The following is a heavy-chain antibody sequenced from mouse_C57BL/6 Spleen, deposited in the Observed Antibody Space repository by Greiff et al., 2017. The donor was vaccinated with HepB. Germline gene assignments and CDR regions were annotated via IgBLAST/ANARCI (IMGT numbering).Heavy chain of an antibody. J-gene: IGHJ2*01. Sequence: EVKLMESEGGLVQPGSSMKLSCTASGFTFSDYYMAWVRQVPEKGLEWVANINYDGSSTYYLDSLKSRFIISRDNAKNILYLQMSSLKSEDTATYYCARVYDEDYFDYWGQGTTLTVSS. D-gene: IGHD2-3*01. CDR1: GFTFSDYY. V-gene: IGHV5-16*01. CDR3: ARVYDEDYFDY. CDR2: INYDGSST.